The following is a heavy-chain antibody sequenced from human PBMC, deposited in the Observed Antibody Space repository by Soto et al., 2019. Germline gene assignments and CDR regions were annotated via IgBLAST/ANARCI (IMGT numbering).Heavy chain of an antibody. Sequence: QEQLQESGPRLVKPSETLSLTCSVSGGSISNYHWSWIRQPPGKGLEWIGYISYTGSANYSPSLKSRVTMLLATSKKQFSLKLSSVTAADTAVYYCARVAADAYWSGYDDYWGKGTLVTVSS. D-gene: IGHD3-3*01. CDR1: GGSISNYH. CDR2: ISYTGSA. V-gene: IGHV4-59*01. CDR3: ARVAADAYWSGYDDY. J-gene: IGHJ4*02.